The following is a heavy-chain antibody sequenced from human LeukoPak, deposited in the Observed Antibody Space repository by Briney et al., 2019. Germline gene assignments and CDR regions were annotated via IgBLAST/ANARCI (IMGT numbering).Heavy chain of an antibody. CDR3: ARPDGAPYCSSIGCYGSVAVDH. Sequence: GESLKISCKGSGYSFTSYWIGWVRQLPGKGLEWMGIIYPGDSDTRYSPSFQGQVTISADKSISTAYLQWSSLKASDTAMYYCARPDGAPYCSSIGCYGSVAVDHWGQGTLVTVSS. J-gene: IGHJ1*01. CDR2: IYPGDSDT. D-gene: IGHD2-2*01. CDR1: GYSFTSYW. V-gene: IGHV5-51*01.